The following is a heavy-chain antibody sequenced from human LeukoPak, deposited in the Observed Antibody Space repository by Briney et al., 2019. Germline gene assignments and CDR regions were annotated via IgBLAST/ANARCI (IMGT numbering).Heavy chain of an antibody. CDR3: ARDPRRSSSWYVGEGYWFDP. J-gene: IGHJ5*02. Sequence: GESLRLSCAASGFTFSSYSMNWVRQAPGKGLEWVSSISSSSSYIYCADSVKGRFTISRDNAKNSLYLQMNGLRAEDTAVYYCARDPRRSSSWYVGEGYWFDPWGQGTLVTVSS. CDR2: ISSSSSYI. CDR1: GFTFSSYS. D-gene: IGHD6-13*01. V-gene: IGHV3-21*01.